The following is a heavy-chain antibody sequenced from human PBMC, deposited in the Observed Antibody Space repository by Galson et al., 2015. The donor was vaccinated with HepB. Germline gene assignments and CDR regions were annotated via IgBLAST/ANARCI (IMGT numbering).Heavy chain of an antibody. Sequence: SVKVSCKASGYTFTGYYMHWVRQAPGQGLEWMGRINPNSGGTNYAQKFQGRVTMTRDTSISTAYMELSRLRSDDTAVYYCARDVEDIVVVPAAMPADYWGQGTLVTVSS. D-gene: IGHD2-2*01. CDR1: GYTFTGYY. V-gene: IGHV1-2*06. CDR2: INPNSGGT. CDR3: ARDVEDIVVVPAAMPADY. J-gene: IGHJ4*02.